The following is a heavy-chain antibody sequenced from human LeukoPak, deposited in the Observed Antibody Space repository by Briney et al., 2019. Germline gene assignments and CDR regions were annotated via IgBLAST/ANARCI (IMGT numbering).Heavy chain of an antibody. V-gene: IGHV4-34*01. D-gene: IGHD2-15*01. J-gene: IGHJ5*02. CDR3: ASMGRRGWFDP. CDR1: GGSFSGYY. Sequence: SETLSLTCAVYGGSFSGYYWSWIRQPPGKGLEWIGEINHSGSTNYNPSLKSRVTISVDTSKNQFSLKLSSVTAADTAVYYCASMGRRGWFDPWGQGTLVTVSS. CDR2: INHSGST.